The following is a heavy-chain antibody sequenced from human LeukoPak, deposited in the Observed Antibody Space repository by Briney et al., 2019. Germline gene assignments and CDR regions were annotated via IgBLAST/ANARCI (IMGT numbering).Heavy chain of an antibody. CDR1: GGSISSSSYY. CDR2: IYYSGST. J-gene: IGHJ4*02. CDR3: ARGSRGYSYG. D-gene: IGHD5-18*01. V-gene: IGHV4-39*07. Sequence: SETLSLTCTVSGGSISSSSYYWGWIRQPPGKGLEWIGSIYYSGSTYYNPSLKSRVTISVDTSKNQFSLKLSSVTAADTAVYYCARGSRGYSYGWGQGTLVTVSS.